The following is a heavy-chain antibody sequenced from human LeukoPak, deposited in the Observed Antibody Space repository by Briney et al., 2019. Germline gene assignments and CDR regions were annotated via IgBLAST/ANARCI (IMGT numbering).Heavy chain of an antibody. V-gene: IGHV4-59*01. J-gene: IGHJ5*02. CDR3: ARVPHCSSNSCQAWFDP. D-gene: IGHD2-2*01. Sequence: SETLSLTCTFSGGSIRDDYWSWIRQPPGKGLEWIGNIYYSGGTKYNPSLKSRVTISIDTSRNQFSLKLTSVTAADTAVYYCARVPHCSSNSCQAWFDPWGQGTLVTVSS. CDR1: GGSIRDDY. CDR2: IYYSGGT.